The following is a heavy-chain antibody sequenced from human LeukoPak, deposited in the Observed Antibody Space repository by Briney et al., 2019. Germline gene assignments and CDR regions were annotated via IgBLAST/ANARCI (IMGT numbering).Heavy chain of an antibody. Sequence: SETLSLTCTVSGGSISSHYWSWIRQPPGKGLERIGYIYYSGSTNYNPSLKSRVTISVDTSKNQFSLKLSSVTAADTAVYYCARAISPGYDFWSGYYWFDPWGQGTLVTVSS. J-gene: IGHJ5*02. CDR3: ARAISPGYDFWSGYYWFDP. CDR1: GGSISSHY. D-gene: IGHD3-3*01. CDR2: IYYSGST. V-gene: IGHV4-59*11.